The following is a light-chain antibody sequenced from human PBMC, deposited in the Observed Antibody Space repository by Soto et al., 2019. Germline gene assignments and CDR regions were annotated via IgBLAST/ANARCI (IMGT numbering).Light chain of an antibody. J-gene: IGKJ4*01. V-gene: IGKV1D-12*01. CDR3: QLAYIVPFT. CDR2: AAS. Sequence: DIQMTQSPSSVSASVGDRVTITCRASQGINSWLAWYQQKPGKAPKLLISAASSLQSGVPSRFSGSGSGTDFSIPSSSLQSEDFATYYCQLAYIVPFTFGGGTNVEIK. CDR1: QGINSW.